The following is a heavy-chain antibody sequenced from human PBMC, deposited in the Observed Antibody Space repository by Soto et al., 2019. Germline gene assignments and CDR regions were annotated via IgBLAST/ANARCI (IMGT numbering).Heavy chain of an antibody. J-gene: IGHJ4*02. CDR2: IIPIFGTA. D-gene: IGHD3-22*01. CDR1: GGTFSSYA. V-gene: IGHV1-69*13. CDR3: ARGSYYYDSSGYYHY. Sequence: SVKVSCKASGGTFSSYAISWVRQAPGQGLEWMGGIIPIFGTANYAQKFQGRVTITADESTSTAYMELSRLRSDDTAVYYCARGSYYYDSSGYYHYWGQGTLVTVSS.